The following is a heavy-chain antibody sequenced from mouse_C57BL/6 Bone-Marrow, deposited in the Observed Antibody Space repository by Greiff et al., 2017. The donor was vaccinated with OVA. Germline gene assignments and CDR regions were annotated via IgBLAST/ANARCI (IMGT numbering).Heavy chain of an antibody. CDR2: INPNNGGT. D-gene: IGHD1-1*01. CDR1: GYTFTDYY. Sequence: VQLQQSGPELVKPGASVKISCKASGYTFTDYYMNWVKQSHGKSLEWIGDINPNNGGTSYNQKFKGKATLTVDKSSSTAYMELRSLTSEDSAVYYCANSPYYYGSRGYFDYWGQGTTLTVSS. J-gene: IGHJ2*01. CDR3: ANSPYYYGSRGYFDY. V-gene: IGHV1-26*01.